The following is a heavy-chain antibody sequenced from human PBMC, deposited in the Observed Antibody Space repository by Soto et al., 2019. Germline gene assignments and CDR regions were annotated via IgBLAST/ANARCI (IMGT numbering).Heavy chain of an antibody. J-gene: IGHJ6*03. CDR1: GGSISSGGYY. V-gene: IGHV4-31*03. Sequence: SGTLSLTCTVSGGSISSGGYYCCWNRQHPGKDLEWIGYIYYSGSTYYNPSLKSRVTISVDTSKNQFSLKLSSVTAADTAVYYCARGHWSGYFFSPQAARYYYSYMDVWGKGTTVTVSS. CDR3: ARGHWSGYFFSPQAARYYYSYMDV. CDR2: IYYSGST. D-gene: IGHD3-3*01.